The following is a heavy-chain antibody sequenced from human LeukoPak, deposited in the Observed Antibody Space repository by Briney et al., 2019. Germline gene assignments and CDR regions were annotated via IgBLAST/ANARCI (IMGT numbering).Heavy chain of an antibody. Sequence: PGGSLRLSCAASGFTFSSYGMHWVRQAPGKGLEWVAFIRYDGSNKYYADSVKGRFTISRDNSKNTLYLQMNSLRAEDTAVYYCAKDDNRVFLEWLLYEGCFDYWGQGTLVTVSS. CDR3: AKDDNRVFLEWLLYEGCFDY. CDR1: GFTFSSYG. D-gene: IGHD3-3*01. J-gene: IGHJ4*02. V-gene: IGHV3-30*02. CDR2: IRYDGSNK.